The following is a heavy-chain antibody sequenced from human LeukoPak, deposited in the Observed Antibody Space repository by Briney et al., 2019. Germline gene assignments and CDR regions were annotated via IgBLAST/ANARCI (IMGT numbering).Heavy chain of an antibody. J-gene: IGHJ4*02. V-gene: IGHV4-4*09. CDR1: GGSISSYY. Sequence: PSETLSLTCTVSGGSISSYYWSWIWQPPGKGLEWIGYIYTSGSTNYNPSLKSRVTISVDTSKNQFSLKLSSVTAADTAVYYCARGRRDYYDSSGYVFDYWGQGTLVTVSS. CDR2: IYTSGST. D-gene: IGHD3-22*01. CDR3: ARGRRDYYDSSGYVFDY.